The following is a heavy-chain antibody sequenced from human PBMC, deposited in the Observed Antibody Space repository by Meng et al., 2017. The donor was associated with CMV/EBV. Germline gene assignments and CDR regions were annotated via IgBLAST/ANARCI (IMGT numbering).Heavy chain of an antibody. D-gene: IGHD6-6*01. V-gene: IGHV3-7*04. J-gene: IGHJ4*02. CDR2: IKQDGSEK. Sequence: GESLKISCAASGFTFSSYWMSWVRQAPGKGLEWVANIKQDGSEKYYVDSVKGRFTIPRDNAKNSLYLQMNSLRAEDTAVYYCARGWGQLSRWGQGTLVTVSS. CDR3: ARGWGQLSR. CDR1: GFTFSSYW.